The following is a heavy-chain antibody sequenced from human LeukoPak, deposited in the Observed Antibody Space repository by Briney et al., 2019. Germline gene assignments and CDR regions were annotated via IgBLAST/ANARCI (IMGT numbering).Heavy chain of an antibody. D-gene: IGHD6-19*01. V-gene: IGHV4-59*01. Sequence: SETLSLTCTVSGGSISRYYWSWVRQPPGKGPEWIGYIFYSGSTNYNPSLKSRVTVSVDTSKNQFSLKLSSVTAADTAMYYCARVLVTGNTGYYMDVWGKGTTVTVSS. CDR1: GGSISRYY. CDR2: IFYSGST. CDR3: ARVLVTGNTGYYMDV. J-gene: IGHJ6*03.